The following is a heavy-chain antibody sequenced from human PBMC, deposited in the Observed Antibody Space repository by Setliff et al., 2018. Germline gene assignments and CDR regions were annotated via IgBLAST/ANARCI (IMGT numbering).Heavy chain of an antibody. CDR2: INHSGST. Sequence: SETLSLTCTVSGGSISSSSYYWGWIRQPPGKGLEWIGEINHSGSTNYNPSLKSRVTISVDKSKNQFSLKLNSVTAEDTAVYYCTTARHLWGQGTLVTVSS. CDR1: GGSISSSSYY. CDR3: TTARHL. J-gene: IGHJ5*02. V-gene: IGHV4-39*07.